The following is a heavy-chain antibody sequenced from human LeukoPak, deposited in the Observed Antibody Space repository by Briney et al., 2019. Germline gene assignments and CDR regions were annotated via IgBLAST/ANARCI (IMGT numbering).Heavy chain of an antibody. CDR2: ISNSSSYI. CDR1: GFTFSSYS. V-gene: IGHV3-21*01. Sequence: GGSLTLSCAASGFTFSSYSMNWVRQAPGKGLEWVSSISNSSSYIYYTDSVKGRLTIYRDNDKNSLYLQINSPRAEDTAVYYWARFSRRGYDSTWFDPWGQGTLVTVSS. CDR3: ARFSRRGYDSTWFDP. J-gene: IGHJ5*02. D-gene: IGHD5-12*01.